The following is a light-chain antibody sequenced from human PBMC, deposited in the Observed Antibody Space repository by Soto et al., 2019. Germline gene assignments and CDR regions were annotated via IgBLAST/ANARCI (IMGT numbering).Light chain of an antibody. Sequence: QSALTQPASVSGSPGQSITISCVGTSSDIGDYNYVSWYQQHPGKVPKVIIFDVSNRPSGVSYRFSGTKSGNTASLTVSGLQAEDGAPYYFCSITRSGNLLFGTGTQLTVL. CDR1: SSDIGDYNY. J-gene: IGLJ1*01. CDR3: CSITRSGNLL. V-gene: IGLV2-14*01. CDR2: DVS.